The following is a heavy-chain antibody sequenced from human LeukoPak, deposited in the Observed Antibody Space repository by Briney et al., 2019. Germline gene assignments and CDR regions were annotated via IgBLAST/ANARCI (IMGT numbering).Heavy chain of an antibody. V-gene: IGHV1-69*06. J-gene: IGHJ5*02. D-gene: IGHD3-10*01. CDR3: ARSGFTMVRGVTPSWFDP. CDR2: IIPIFGTA. Sequence: SVKVSCKASGGTFSSYAISWVRQAPRQGLEWMGGIIPIFGTANYAQKFQGRVTITADKSTSTAYMELSSLRSEDTAVYYCARSGFTMVRGVTPSWFDPWGQGTLVTVSS. CDR1: GGTFSSYA.